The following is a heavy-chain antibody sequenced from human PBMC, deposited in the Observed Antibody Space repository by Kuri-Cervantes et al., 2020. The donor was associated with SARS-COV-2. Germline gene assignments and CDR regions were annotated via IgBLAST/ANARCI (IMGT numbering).Heavy chain of an antibody. D-gene: IGHD2-2*01. CDR3: ARAHYATQLDI. V-gene: IGHV4-59*01. J-gene: IGHJ3*02. CDR2: IYYSGST. CDR1: GDSISSYY. Sequence: SETLSLTCTVSGDSISSYYWSWIRQPPGKGLEWIGYIYYSGSTNYNPSLKSRVTILVDTSKNQFSLKLSSVTAADKAVYYCARAHYATQLDIWGQGTMVTVSS.